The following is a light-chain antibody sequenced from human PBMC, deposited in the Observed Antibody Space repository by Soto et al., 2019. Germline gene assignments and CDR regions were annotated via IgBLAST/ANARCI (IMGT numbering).Light chain of an antibody. CDR3: ISFASGSPYV. CDR2: EVR. CDR1: SSDIGGYNY. J-gene: IGLJ1*01. V-gene: IGLV2-14*01. Sequence: SALTQPASVSGSPGQSITISCTGTSSDIGGYNYVSWYQQHPGKGPKLMIYEVRNRPSGISNRFSASKSGNTASLTISGLQAEDEAHYSCISFASGSPYVFGTGTKLTVL.